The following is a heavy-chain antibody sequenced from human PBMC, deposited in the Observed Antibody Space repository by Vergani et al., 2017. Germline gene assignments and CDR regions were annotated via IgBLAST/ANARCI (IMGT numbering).Heavy chain of an antibody. CDR1: GFTFSSYG. J-gene: IGHJ4*02. CDR2: ISSSSSYI. D-gene: IGHD3-16*02. CDR3: ARDAPTYDYVWGSYRFLFDY. V-gene: IGHV3-21*01. Sequence: VQLVESGGGVVQPGGSLRLSCAASGFTFSSYGMHWVRQAPGKGLEWVSSISSSSSYIYYADSVKGRFTISRDNAKNSLYLQMNSLRAEDTAVYYCARDAPTYDYVWGSYRFLFDYWGQGTLVTVSS.